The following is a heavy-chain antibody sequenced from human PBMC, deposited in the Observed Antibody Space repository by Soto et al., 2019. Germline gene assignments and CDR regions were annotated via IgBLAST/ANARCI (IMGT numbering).Heavy chain of an antibody. CDR2: INQSGST. J-gene: IGHJ6*04. CDR1: GGSFSGYY. Sequence: PSETLSLTCAVYGGSFSGYYWSWIRQPPGKGLEWIGEINQSGSTNYNPSLKSRVTISVDTSTNQFSLTLSSVTAADTAVYYCARHPGEWLLFTHSYYYGMEVWGKGTTVT. CDR3: ARHPGEWLLFTHSYYYGMEV. D-gene: IGHD3-3*01. V-gene: IGHV4-34*01.